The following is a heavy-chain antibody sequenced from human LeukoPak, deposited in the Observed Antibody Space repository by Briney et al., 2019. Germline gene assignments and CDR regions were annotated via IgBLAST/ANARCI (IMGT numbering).Heavy chain of an antibody. D-gene: IGHD5/OR15-5a*01. V-gene: IGHV3-23*01. CDR3: ARDVFELGRIAY. J-gene: IGHJ4*02. CDR2: ISGSGGST. CDR1: GFTFSSYA. Sequence: GGSLRLSCAASGFTFSSYAMSWVRQAPGKGLEWVSAISGSGGSTYYADSVKGRFTISRDNAKNSLYLQMNSLRAEDTAVYYCARDVFELGRIAYWGQGTLVTVSS.